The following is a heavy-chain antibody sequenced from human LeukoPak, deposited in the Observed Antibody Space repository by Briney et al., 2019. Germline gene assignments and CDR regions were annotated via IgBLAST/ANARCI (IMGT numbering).Heavy chain of an antibody. V-gene: IGHV1-69*05. Sequence: SVKVSCKASGYTFTSYDINWVRQATGQGLEWMGGIIPIFGTANYAQKFQGRVTITTDESTSTAYMELSSLRSEDTAVYYCARGPIAAAGDFDYWGQGTLVTVSS. J-gene: IGHJ4*02. D-gene: IGHD6-13*01. CDR1: GYTFTSYD. CDR3: ARGPIAAAGDFDY. CDR2: IIPIFGTA.